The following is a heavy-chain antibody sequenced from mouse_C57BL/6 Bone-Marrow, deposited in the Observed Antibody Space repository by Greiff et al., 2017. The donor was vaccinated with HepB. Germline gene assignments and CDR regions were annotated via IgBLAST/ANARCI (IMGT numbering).Heavy chain of an antibody. CDR3: ARSGDYYGSSDFDV. CDR1: GYTFTSYG. D-gene: IGHD1-1*01. CDR2: IYPRSGNT. J-gene: IGHJ1*03. V-gene: IGHV1-81*01. Sequence: LVESGAELARPGASVKLSCKASGYTFTSYGISWVKQRTGQGLEWIGEIYPRSGNTYYNEKFKGKATLTADKSSSTAYMELRSLTSEDSAVYFCARSGDYYGSSDFDVWGTGTTVTVSS.